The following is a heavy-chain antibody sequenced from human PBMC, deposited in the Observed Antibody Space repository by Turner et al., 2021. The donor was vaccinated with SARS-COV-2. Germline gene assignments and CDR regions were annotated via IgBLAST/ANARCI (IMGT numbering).Heavy chain of an antibody. Sequence: QVLLQESGPGLVKPSETLSLTCTVSGASINSYYWAWIRQPPGKRLEWIGYIYYRGSTNYNPSLKSRVTISVDTSKNQFSLKLSSVTAADTAVYYCASPYITMVRGVNYYGMDVWGQGTTVTVSS. V-gene: IGHV4-59*08. J-gene: IGHJ6*02. CDR1: GASINSYY. D-gene: IGHD3-10*01. CDR2: IYYRGST. CDR3: ASPYITMVRGVNYYGMDV.